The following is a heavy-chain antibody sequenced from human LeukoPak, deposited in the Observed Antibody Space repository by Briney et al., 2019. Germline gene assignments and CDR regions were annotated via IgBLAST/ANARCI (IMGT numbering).Heavy chain of an antibody. V-gene: IGHV4-39*01. CDR2: IYYSGST. CDR1: GGSISRSSYY. Sequence: PSETLSLTCSVAGGSISRSSYYWDWMRQPPGKGLEWIGSIYYSGSTYYNPSLKSRVTISLDTSKNHFSLKLSSVTAADTAVYYCARQWIQLWMIDYWGQGTLVTVSS. D-gene: IGHD5-18*01. J-gene: IGHJ4*02. CDR3: ARQWIQLWMIDY.